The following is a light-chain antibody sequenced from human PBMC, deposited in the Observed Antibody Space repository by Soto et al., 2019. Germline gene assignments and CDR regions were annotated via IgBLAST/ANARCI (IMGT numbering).Light chain of an antibody. CDR2: GAS. CDR1: QSVSSSY. V-gene: IGKV3-20*01. J-gene: IGKJ1*01. Sequence: IVLTQSPGTLSFSPGERAILSCRASQSVSSSYLAWYQQKPGQAPRLLIYGASSRATGIPDRFSGSGSGTDFTLTISGLEPGDFAVYFCQQYASSPWTFGQGTKVDIK. CDR3: QQYASSPWT.